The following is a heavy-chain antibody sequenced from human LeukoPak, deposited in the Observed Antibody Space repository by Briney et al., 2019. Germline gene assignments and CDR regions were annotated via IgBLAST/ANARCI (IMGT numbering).Heavy chain of an antibody. CDR3: ARGAEMATIDDDAFDI. Sequence: ASVKVSCKASGYTFTTYDIHWVRQPPGQGLEWMGIINPSGGSTSYAQKFQGRVTMTRDTSTSTVYMELSSLRSEDTAVYYCARGAEMATIDDDAFDIWGQGTMVTVSS. J-gene: IGHJ3*02. V-gene: IGHV1-46*01. D-gene: IGHD5-24*01. CDR1: GYTFTTYD. CDR2: INPSGGST.